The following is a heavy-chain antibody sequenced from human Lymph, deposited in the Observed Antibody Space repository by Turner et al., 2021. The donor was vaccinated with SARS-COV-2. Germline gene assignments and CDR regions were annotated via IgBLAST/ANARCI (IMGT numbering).Heavy chain of an antibody. J-gene: IGHJ4*02. CDR2: ISGSGGST. CDR3: AKNEMAMIVVVITLFDY. D-gene: IGHD3-22*01. V-gene: IGHV3-23*01. Sequence: VQLLESGGGLVQPGGFLRLSCTASVFTFSSYAMSWVRQAPGKGLEWVSAISGSGGSTYYADSVKGRFTISRDNSKNTLYLQMNSLRAEDTAVYYCAKNEMAMIVVVITLFDYWGQGTLVTVSS. CDR1: VFTFSSYA.